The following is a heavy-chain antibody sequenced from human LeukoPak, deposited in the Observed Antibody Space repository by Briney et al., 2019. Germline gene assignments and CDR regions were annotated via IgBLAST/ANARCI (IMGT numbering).Heavy chain of an antibody. V-gene: IGHV3-23*01. CDR3: AKGFAPTYYYDSSGYYFFDY. D-gene: IGHD3-22*01. CDR2: ISGSGGST. J-gene: IGHJ4*02. CDR1: GFTFSTYW. Sequence: PGGSLRLSCSASGFTFSTYWMSWVRQAPGKGLEWVSAISGSGGSTYYADSVKGRFTISRDNSKNTLYLQMNSLRAEDTAVYYCAKGFAPTYYYDSSGYYFFDYWDQGTLVTVSS.